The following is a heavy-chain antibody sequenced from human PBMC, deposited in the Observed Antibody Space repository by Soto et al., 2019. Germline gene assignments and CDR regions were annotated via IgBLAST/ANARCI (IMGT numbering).Heavy chain of an antibody. CDR2: IWYDGSNK. CDR3: ARVTYYYGSGSYSDAFDI. J-gene: IGHJ3*02. CDR1: GFTFSSYG. V-gene: IGHV3-33*01. D-gene: IGHD3-10*01. Sequence: SGGGVVQPGRSLRLSCAASGFTFSSYGMHWVRQAPGKGLEWVAVIWYDGSNKYYADSVKGRFTISRDNSKNTLYLQMNSLRAEDTAVYYCARVTYYYGSGSYSDAFDIWGQGTMVTVSS.